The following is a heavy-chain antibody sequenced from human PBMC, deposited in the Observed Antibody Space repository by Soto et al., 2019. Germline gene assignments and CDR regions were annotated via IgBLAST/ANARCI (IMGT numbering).Heavy chain of an antibody. CDR3: AHRRTQWLVHYYYYYGMDV. Sequence: GPTLVNPTQTLTLTFTFSGFSLSSSGVGVGWIRQPPGKALEWLALIYWNDDKRYSPSLKSRLTITKDTSKNQVVLTMTNMDPVDTATYYCAHRRTQWLVHYYYYYGMDVWAQGTTVTVSS. CDR2: IYWNDDK. V-gene: IGHV2-5*01. CDR1: GFSLSSSGVG. D-gene: IGHD6-19*01. J-gene: IGHJ6*02.